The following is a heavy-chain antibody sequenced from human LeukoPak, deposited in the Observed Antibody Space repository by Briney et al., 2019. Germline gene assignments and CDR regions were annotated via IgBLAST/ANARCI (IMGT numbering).Heavy chain of an antibody. CDR1: GGSISSSSYY. Sequence: SETLSLTCTVSGGSISSSSYYWGWIRQPPGKGLEWIGSIYYSGSTYYNPSLKSRVTISVDTSKNQFSLKLSSVTAADTAVYYCVREIVHYYDSSGYYDYWGQGTLVTVSS. D-gene: IGHD3-22*01. CDR2: IYYSGST. CDR3: VREIVHYYDSSGYYDY. J-gene: IGHJ4*02. V-gene: IGHV4-39*02.